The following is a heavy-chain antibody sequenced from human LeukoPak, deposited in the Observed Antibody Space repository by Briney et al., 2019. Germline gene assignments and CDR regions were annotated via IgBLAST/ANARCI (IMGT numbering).Heavy chain of an antibody. J-gene: IGHJ4*02. Sequence: ASVKVSCKASGYTFTGYYMHWVRQAPGQGLEWMGWINPNSGGTNYAQKFQGRVTMTRDTAISTAYMELSRLRSDDTAVYYCATYYYDSSGXKHFXXWGQGTLVTV. CDR3: ATYYYDSSGXKHFXX. CDR2: INPNSGGT. V-gene: IGHV1-2*02. CDR1: GYTFTGYY. D-gene: IGHD3-22*01.